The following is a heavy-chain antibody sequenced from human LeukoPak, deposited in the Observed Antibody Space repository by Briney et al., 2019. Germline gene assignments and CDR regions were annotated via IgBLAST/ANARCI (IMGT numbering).Heavy chain of an antibody. V-gene: IGHV4-4*07. J-gene: IGHJ4*02. CDR1: GGSISSYY. CDR3: AREGTVRDYGRSLNFDY. Sequence: SETLFLTCTVSGGSISSYYWSWIRQPAGKGLEWIGRIYTSGSTNYNPSLKSRVTMSVDTCKNQFSLKLSSVTAADTAVYYCAREGTVRDYGRSLNFDYWGQGTLVTVSS. D-gene: IGHD4-17*01. CDR2: IYTSGST.